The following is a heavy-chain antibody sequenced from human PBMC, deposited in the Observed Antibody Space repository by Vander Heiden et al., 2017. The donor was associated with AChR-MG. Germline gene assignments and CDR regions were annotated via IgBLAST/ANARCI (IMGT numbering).Heavy chain of an antibody. V-gene: IGHV4-30-2*01. CDR1: GGSITRCCYS. CDR3: ARGGNWNRKLEENWFDP. CDR2: IYHSGST. D-gene: IGHD1-20*01. J-gene: IGHJ5*02. Sequence: QLQLQESGSGLVTPSQTLSLTCAVSGGSITRCCYSWSWIRQPPGKGLEWIGYIYHSGSTYYNPSLKSRVTISVDRSKNQFSLKLSSVTAADTAVYYCARGGNWNRKLEENWFDPWGQGTLVTVSS.